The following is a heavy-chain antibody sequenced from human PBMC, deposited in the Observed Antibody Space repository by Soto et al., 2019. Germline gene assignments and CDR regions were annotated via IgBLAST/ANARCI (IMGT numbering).Heavy chain of an antibody. CDR2: ISYDGSNK. J-gene: IGHJ4*02. V-gene: IGHV3-30*18. Sequence: QVQLVESGGGVVQPGRSLRLSCAASGFTFSSYGMHWVRQAPGKGLEWVAVISYDGSNKYYADSVKGRFTISRDNSKNTLYLQMNRLRAEDTAVYYCAKGGPYSSGWYFFDYWGQGTLVTVSS. CDR1: GFTFSSYG. CDR3: AKGGPYSSGWYFFDY. D-gene: IGHD6-19*01.